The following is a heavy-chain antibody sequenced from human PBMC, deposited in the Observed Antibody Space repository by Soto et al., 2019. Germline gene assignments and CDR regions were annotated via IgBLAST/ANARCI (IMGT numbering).Heavy chain of an antibody. V-gene: IGHV3-30*18. CDR2: ISYDGSNK. CDR3: AKDPWLPLDY. J-gene: IGHJ4*02. Sequence: QVQLVESGGGVVQPGRSLRLSCAASGFTFSSYSMHWVRQAPGKGLEWVAVISYDGSNKYYADSVKGRFTISRDNSKNTLYLQMNSLRAEDTAVYYCAKDPWLPLDYWGQGTLVTVSS. CDR1: GFTFSSYS. D-gene: IGHD6-19*01.